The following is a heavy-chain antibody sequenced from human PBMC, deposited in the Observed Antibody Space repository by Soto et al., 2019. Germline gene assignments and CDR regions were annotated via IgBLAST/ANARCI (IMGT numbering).Heavy chain of an antibody. CDR2: INPDGGSS. J-gene: IGHJ6*02. V-gene: IGHV1-46*01. Sequence: ASVKVSCKASGYTLPTYHLHWVRQAPGQGLEWIGIINPDGGSSTYAQKFQGRVTMTRDTSTSTVFMELSFLGSEDTAVYYCARDRRMVVVLAAIPRYFYGMDVWGQGTTVTVSS. CDR3: ARDRRMVVVLAAIPRYFYGMDV. CDR1: GYTLPTYH. D-gene: IGHD2-2*01.